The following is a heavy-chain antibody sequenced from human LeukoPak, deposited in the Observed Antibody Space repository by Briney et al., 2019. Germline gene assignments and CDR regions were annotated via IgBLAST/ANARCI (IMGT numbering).Heavy chain of an antibody. J-gene: IGHJ4*02. CDR2: IIPIFGTA. D-gene: IGHD3-22*01. CDR1: GGTFSSYA. V-gene: IGHV1-69*05. Sequence: ASVKVSCKASGGTFSSYAISWVRQAPGQGLEWIGGIIPIFGTANYAQKFRGRVTITTDESTSTAYMELSSLRSEDTAVYYCAHGRAYYYDSSRPGGYFDYWGQGTLVTVSS. CDR3: AHGRAYYYDSSRPGGYFDY.